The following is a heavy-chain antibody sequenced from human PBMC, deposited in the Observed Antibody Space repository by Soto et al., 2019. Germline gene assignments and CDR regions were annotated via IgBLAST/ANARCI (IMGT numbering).Heavy chain of an antibody. D-gene: IGHD4-4*01. CDR2: IYHSGST. J-gene: IGHJ4*02. CDR1: SGSISSSNW. CDR3: ARLTYSNYEGPDYYYFDY. Sequence: SETLSLTCAVSSGSISSSNWWSWVRQPPGKGLEWIGEIYHSGSTNYNPSLKSRVTISVDKSKNQFSLKLSSVTAADTAVYYCARLTYSNYEGPDYYYFDYWGQGTLVTVSS. V-gene: IGHV4-4*02.